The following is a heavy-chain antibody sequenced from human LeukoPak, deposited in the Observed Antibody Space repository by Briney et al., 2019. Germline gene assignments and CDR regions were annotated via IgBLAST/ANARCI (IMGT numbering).Heavy chain of an antibody. V-gene: IGHV4-28*01. Sequence: SETLSLTCAVSGYSISSSNWWGWIRQPPGKGLEWIGYIYYSGSTNYDPSLKSRVTISVDTSKNQFSLKLSSVTAADTAVYYCARHLFEKDFDYWGQGTLVTVSS. CDR3: ARHLFEKDFDY. CDR1: GYSISSSNW. J-gene: IGHJ4*02. D-gene: IGHD2-21*01. CDR2: IYYSGST.